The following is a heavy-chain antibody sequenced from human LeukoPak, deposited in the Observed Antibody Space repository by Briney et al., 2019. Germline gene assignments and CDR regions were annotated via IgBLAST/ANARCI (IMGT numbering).Heavy chain of an antibody. CDR2: ISFNSGSI. J-gene: IGHJ4*02. Sequence: GGSLRLSCAASGFTFDHFAMHWVRQAPGKGLEWVSGISFNSGSIGYAGSVKGRFTISRDNAKNSLSLQMNSLRTEDTALYYCAKAGYGGDNFDYWGQGTLVTVSS. CDR1: GFTFDHFA. D-gene: IGHD1-26*01. CDR3: AKAGYGGDNFDY. V-gene: IGHV3-9*01.